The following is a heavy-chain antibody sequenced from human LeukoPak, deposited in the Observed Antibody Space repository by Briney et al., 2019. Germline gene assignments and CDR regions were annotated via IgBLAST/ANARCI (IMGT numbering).Heavy chain of an antibody. D-gene: IGHD3-3*01. CDR3: VRDHNFGFDY. Sequence: GGSLRLSCGASGFTFSSYWMSWVRQAPGKGLEWVANIQQDGSEKYYVDSVKGRFTIFRDDGKTSLYLQMNSLRAEDTAVYYCVRDHNFGFDYWGPGILVTVSS. CDR2: IQQDGSEK. J-gene: IGHJ4*02. V-gene: IGHV3-7*01. CDR1: GFTFSSYW.